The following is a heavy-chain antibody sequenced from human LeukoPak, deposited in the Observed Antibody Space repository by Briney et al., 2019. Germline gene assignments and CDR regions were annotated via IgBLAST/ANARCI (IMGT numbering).Heavy chain of an antibody. V-gene: IGHV3-30-3*01. CDR1: GFTFSSYA. CDR3: ARDWASYQLLYYYYYGMDV. D-gene: IGHD2-2*01. Sequence: PGGSLRLSCAASGFTFSSYAMHWVRQAPGKGLEWVAVISYDGSNKYYADSVKGRFTISRDNSKNTLYLQMNSLRAEDTAVYYCARDWASYQLLYYYYYGMDVWGQGTTVTVSS. J-gene: IGHJ6*02. CDR2: ISYDGSNK.